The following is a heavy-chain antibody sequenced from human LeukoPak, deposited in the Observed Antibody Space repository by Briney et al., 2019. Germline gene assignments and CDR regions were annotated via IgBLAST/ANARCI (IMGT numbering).Heavy chain of an antibody. CDR1: GYTFTSYG. J-gene: IGHJ4*02. CDR2: ISAYNGNT. CDR3: AREAPRAYCGGDCAASY. D-gene: IGHD2-21*02. Sequence: ASVKVSCKASGYTFTSYGISWVRQAPGQGLEWMGWISAYNGNTNYAQKLQGRVTMTTDTSTGTAYMELRSLRSDDTAVYYCAREAPRAYCGGDCAASYWGQGTLVTVSS. V-gene: IGHV1-18*01.